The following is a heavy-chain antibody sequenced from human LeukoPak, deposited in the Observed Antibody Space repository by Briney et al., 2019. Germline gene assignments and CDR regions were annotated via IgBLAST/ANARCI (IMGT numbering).Heavy chain of an antibody. V-gene: IGHV3-33*08. CDR1: GFTFDIYG. Sequence: GGPLRLSCAASGFTFDIYGMNWIRQAPGKGLEWVAVIWYDGSNKYYADSVKGRFTISRDNSKNTLYLQMNSLRAEDTAVYYCARERSYYYDSSNYFDYWGQGTLVTVSS. D-gene: IGHD3-22*01. J-gene: IGHJ4*02. CDR2: IWYDGSNK. CDR3: ARERSYYYDSSNYFDY.